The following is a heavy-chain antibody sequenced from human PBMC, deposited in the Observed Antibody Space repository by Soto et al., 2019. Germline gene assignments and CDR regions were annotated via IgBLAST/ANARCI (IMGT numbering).Heavy chain of an antibody. J-gene: IGHJ3*02. CDR2: MSFDGTYK. V-gene: IGHV3-30*03. D-gene: IGHD3-16*02. CDR3: ARGRRDSDHSSFYGI. CDR1: GFRFSDYG. Sequence: QVQLAESGGGVVQPGRSLRLSCIGSGFRFSDYGMHWVRQAPGKGLEWVAMMSFDGTYKYSGDSVKGRFIISRDNSENTQFLQLNSLRAKYMAVNYCARGRRDSDHSSFYGIWG.